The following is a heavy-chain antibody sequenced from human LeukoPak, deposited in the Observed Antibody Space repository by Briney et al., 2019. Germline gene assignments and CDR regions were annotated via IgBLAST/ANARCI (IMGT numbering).Heavy chain of an antibody. CDR2: ISYDESYK. CDR1: GFSFSSYG. Sequence: GRSLRLSCAASGFSFSSYGIPWVRQAPGKGLEWVAVISYDESYKYYADSVKGRFTISRDNSKNTLYLQMNSLRAEDTAVYYCAKDGLTGVNYYYGMDVWGKGTTVTVSS. J-gene: IGHJ6*04. CDR3: AKDGLTGVNYYYGMDV. V-gene: IGHV3-30*18. D-gene: IGHD7-27*01.